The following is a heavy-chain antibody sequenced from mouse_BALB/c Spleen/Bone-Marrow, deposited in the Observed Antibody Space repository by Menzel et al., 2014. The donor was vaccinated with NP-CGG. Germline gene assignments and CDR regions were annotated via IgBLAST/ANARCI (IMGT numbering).Heavy chain of an antibody. CDR3: ARWGGYGNYDAMDY. CDR1: GDSTTSGY. D-gene: IGHD2-10*02. V-gene: IGHV3-8*02. J-gene: IGHJ4*01. CDR2: ISYSGST. Sequence: EVQLQQSGPSLVKPSQTLSLTCSVTGDSTTSGYWNWIRKFPGNKLEYMGYISYSGSTYYNPSLKSRISITRDTSKNQYYLQLNSVTTEDTATYYCARWGGYGNYDAMDYWGQGTSVTVSS.